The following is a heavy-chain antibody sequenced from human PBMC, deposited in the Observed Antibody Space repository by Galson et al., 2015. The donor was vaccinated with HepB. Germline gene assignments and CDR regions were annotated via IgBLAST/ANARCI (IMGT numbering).Heavy chain of an antibody. CDR3: TTGAYGDYDQWEVCGY. CDR2: IKSKTDGGTT. D-gene: IGHD4-17*01. CDR1: GFTFSSYS. V-gene: IGHV3-15*01. Sequence: SLRLSCAASGFTFSSYSMNWVRQAPGKGLEWVGRIKSKTDGGTTDYAAPVKGRFTISRDDSKNTLYLQMNSLKTEDTAVYYCTTGAYGDYDQWEVCGYWGQGTLVTVSS. J-gene: IGHJ4*02.